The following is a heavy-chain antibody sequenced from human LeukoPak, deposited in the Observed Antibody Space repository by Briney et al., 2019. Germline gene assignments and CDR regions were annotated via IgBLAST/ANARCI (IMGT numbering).Heavy chain of an antibody. V-gene: IGHV3-23*01. CDR2: ISGSGGST. CDR3: AKAAQVAGRPNLGGHFDY. Sequence: GGSLRLSCAASGFTFSTYDMHWVRQATGKGLEWVSTISGSGGSTYYAESVKGRFTISRDNNKNTLYLQMNSLRAEDTAAYYCAKAAQVAGRPNLGGHFDYWGQGTLVTVSS. CDR1: GFTFSTYD. D-gene: IGHD6-6*01. J-gene: IGHJ4*02.